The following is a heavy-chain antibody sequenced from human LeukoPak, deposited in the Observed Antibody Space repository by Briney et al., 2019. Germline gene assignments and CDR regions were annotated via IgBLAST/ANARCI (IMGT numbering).Heavy chain of an antibody. V-gene: IGHV1-2*02. CDR1: GYTFTGYY. D-gene: IGHD6-19*01. CDR2: INPNSGGT. J-gene: IGHJ5*02. CDR3: ARGAVAGTWSLPPNWFDP. Sequence: ASVTVSCKASGYTFTGYYMHWVRQAPGQGLEWMGWINPNSGGTNYAQKFQGRVTMTRDTSISTAYMELSRLRSDDTAVYYCARGAVAGTWSLPPNWFDPWGQGTLVTVSS.